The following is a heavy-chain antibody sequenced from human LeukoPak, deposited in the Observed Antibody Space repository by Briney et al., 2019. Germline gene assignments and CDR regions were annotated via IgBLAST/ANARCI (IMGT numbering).Heavy chain of an antibody. V-gene: IGHV3-7*03. CDR3: SRVRLGAPTRYFDY. CDR1: GFTFSDYW. CDR2: MKEDGSEK. Sequence: GGSLRLSCAASGFTFSDYWMNWVRQAPGKGLEWVANMKEDGSEKYCVDCVKGRFTISRDNAKNSLYLQMNSLRVEDTAVYYCSRVRLGAPTRYFDYWGQGTLVTVSS. J-gene: IGHJ4*02. D-gene: IGHD1-26*01.